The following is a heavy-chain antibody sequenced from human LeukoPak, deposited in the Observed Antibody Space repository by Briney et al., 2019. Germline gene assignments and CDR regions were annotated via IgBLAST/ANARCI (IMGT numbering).Heavy chain of an antibody. CDR1: GYTFTSYG. Sequence: GASVKVSCKASGYTFTSYGFIWVRQAPGQGLEWMGWISAYSGNTNYAQKFQGRVTMTTDTSTSTAYMELRSLRSDDTAVYYCARLWGSVGAPGFDYWGQGTLVTVSS. CDR2: ISAYSGNT. D-gene: IGHD1-26*01. V-gene: IGHV1-18*01. J-gene: IGHJ4*02. CDR3: ARLWGSVGAPGFDY.